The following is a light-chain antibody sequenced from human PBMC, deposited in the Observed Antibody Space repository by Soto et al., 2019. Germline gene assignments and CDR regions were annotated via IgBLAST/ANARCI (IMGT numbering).Light chain of an antibody. CDR1: SSDFGDFNY. J-gene: IGLJ1*01. Sequence: SVLTLPASVSVSPGQSITISCTGTSSDFGDFNYVFWYQQHPGKAPKLLIYDVSNRPSGVSNRFSGSKSGDTASLTISGLQAEDEADYYCTSYTTSITYVFGTGTKVTVL. CDR3: TSYTTSITYV. V-gene: IGLV2-14*03. CDR2: DVS.